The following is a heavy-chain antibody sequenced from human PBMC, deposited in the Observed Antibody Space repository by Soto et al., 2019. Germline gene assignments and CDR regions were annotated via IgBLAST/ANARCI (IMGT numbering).Heavy chain of an antibody. CDR2: IYYSGST. CDR3: ARHPSRRYYDSSGYYYPLVYGMDV. CDR1: GGSISSDY. D-gene: IGHD3-22*01. J-gene: IGHJ6*02. V-gene: IGHV4-59*08. Sequence: PSETLSLTCTVSGGSISSDYWSWIRQPPGKGLEWIGYIYYSGSTNYNPSLKSRVTISVDTSKNQFSLKLSSVTAADTAVYYCARHPSRRYYDSSGYYYPLVYGMDVWGQGTTVTVSS.